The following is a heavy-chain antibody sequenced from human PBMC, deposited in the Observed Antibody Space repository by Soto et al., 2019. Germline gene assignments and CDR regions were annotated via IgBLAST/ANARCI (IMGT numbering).Heavy chain of an antibody. J-gene: IGHJ4*02. CDR1: GGSFSGYY. CDR3: ARVLIAGVTTD. D-gene: IGHD5-18*01. Sequence: QVQLQQWGAGLLKPSETLSLTCAVYGGSFSGYYWSWIRQPPGKGLEWIGESNHVGNTNYNPSLKSRVTMSVDLSKNQFSLRLSSVTAADTAVYYCARVLIAGVTTDWGQGTLVLVSS. V-gene: IGHV4-34*01. CDR2: SNHVGNT.